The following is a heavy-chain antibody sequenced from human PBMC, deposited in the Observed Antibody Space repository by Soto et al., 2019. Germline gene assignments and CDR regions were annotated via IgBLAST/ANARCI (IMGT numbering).Heavy chain of an antibody. CDR3: ARASGVVLRFLEWPYGMDV. Sequence: ASVKVSCKASGYTFTSYDINWVRQATGQGLEWMGWMNPNSGNTGYAQKFQGRVTMTRNTSISTAYMELSSLRSEDTAVYYCARASGVVLRFLEWPYGMDVWGQGTTVTVSS. J-gene: IGHJ6*02. V-gene: IGHV1-8*01. CDR1: GYTFTSYD. CDR2: MNPNSGNT. D-gene: IGHD3-3*01.